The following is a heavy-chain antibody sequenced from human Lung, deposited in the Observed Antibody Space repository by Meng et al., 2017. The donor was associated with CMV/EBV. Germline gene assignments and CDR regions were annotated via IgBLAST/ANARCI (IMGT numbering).Heavy chain of an antibody. D-gene: IGHD6-19*01. CDR3: VKHSSDWSLDS. J-gene: IGHJ4*02. CDR1: GYTYTDYQ. Sequence: ASXXISCKASGYTYTDYQTDWVRQAPGQGLEWMGWIHPSGHPTYAQKFQGRVTMTIDTSTTTASMELRRLRSDDSALYYCVKHSSDWSLDSWGQGTLVTVSS. CDR2: IHPSGHP. V-gene: IGHV1-18*01.